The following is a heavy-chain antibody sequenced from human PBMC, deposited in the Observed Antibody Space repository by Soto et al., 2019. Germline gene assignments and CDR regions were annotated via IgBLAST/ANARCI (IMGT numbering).Heavy chain of an antibody. CDR3: ARDLLGDCSGGSCYPVDY. CDR1: GYTFTSYG. D-gene: IGHD2-15*01. CDR2: ISAYNGNT. V-gene: IGHV1-18*01. J-gene: IGHJ4*02. Sequence: ASVKVSCKASGYTFTSYGISWVRQAPGQGLEWMGWISAYNGNTNYAQKLQGRVTMTTDTSTSTAYMELRSLRSDDTAVCYCARDLLGDCSGGSCYPVDYWGQGTLVTVSS.